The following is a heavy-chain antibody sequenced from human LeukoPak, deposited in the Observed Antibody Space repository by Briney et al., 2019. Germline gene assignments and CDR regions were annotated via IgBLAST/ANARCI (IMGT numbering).Heavy chain of an antibody. D-gene: IGHD2-8*02. CDR3: ATGLSQYYDL. CDR1: GITFSRYW. J-gene: IGHJ2*01. Sequence: GGSLRLSCAAFGITFSRYWMHWVRQAPGKGLMWVSRITGDGSDTIYADSVKGRFTISRDNAKNAVYLQMNSLRAEDTAVFYCATGLSQYYDLWGRGTLVTVSS. CDR2: ITGDGSDT. V-gene: IGHV3-74*01.